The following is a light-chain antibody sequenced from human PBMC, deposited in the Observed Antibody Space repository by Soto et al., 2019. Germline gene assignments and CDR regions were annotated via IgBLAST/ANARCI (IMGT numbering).Light chain of an antibody. CDR3: QTWSTDIRV. J-gene: IGLJ3*02. V-gene: IGLV4-69*01. Sequence: QLVLTQPPSASASLGASVKLTCTLSSGHNSYAIAWHQQQPEEGPRYLMKLNSDGSHSKGDGIPDRFSGSRSGSERYLTISSLQSEDEADYYCQTWSTDIRVFGGGTKLTVL. CDR2: LNSDGSH. CDR1: SGHNSYA.